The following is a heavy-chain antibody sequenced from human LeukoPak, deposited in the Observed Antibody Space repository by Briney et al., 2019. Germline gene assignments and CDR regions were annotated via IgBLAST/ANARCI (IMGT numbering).Heavy chain of an antibody. Sequence: GGSPRLSCAASGFTFSSYTMNWVRQAPGKGLEWVSSISSFSSNIYYADSVKGRFTISRDNAKNSLYLQMNSLRDEDTAVYYCARGSYGAVDYWGQGTLVTISS. CDR1: GFTFSSYT. CDR2: ISSFSSNI. CDR3: ARGSYGAVDY. J-gene: IGHJ4*02. D-gene: IGHD4/OR15-4a*01. V-gene: IGHV3-48*02.